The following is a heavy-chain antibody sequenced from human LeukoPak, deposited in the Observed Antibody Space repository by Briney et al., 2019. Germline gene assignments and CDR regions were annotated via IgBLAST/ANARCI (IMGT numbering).Heavy chain of an antibody. V-gene: IGHV4-59*08. CDR3: ARQDVDLVSTIFDH. Sequence: SETLSLTCTVSGGSIRSYYWSWIRQPPGKGLEWVGYIFYSGTTDSNPSLKSRVTMSVDTSKNQFSLKLSSVTAADTAVYYCARQDVDLVSTIFDHWGQGSLVTVSS. CDR2: IFYSGTT. D-gene: IGHD5/OR15-5a*01. CDR1: GGSIRSYY. J-gene: IGHJ4*02.